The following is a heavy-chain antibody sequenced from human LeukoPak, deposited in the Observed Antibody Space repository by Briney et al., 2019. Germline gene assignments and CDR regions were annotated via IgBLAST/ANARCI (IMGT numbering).Heavy chain of an antibody. J-gene: IGHJ4*02. CDR2: IWYDGSNY. D-gene: IGHD5-24*01. V-gene: IGHV3-33*01. CDR1: GFTFSSYG. Sequence: GGSLRLSCAASGFTFSSYGMHLVRQAPGKGLEWVAIIWYDGSNYSYADSVKGRFTISRDNSKNTLYLQMNSLRAEDTAVYYCARDTSRDGYNLDCWGQGTLVTVSS. CDR3: ARDTSRDGYNLDC.